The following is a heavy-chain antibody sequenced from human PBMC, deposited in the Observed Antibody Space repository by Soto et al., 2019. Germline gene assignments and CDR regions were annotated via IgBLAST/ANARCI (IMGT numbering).Heavy chain of an antibody. Sequence: QVQLQESGPGLVEPSGTLSLTCAVAGGSITSANWWSWVRQSPGKGLEWIGEIDHSGIASYNPSLRSRVPISVDTSRTHFSLTLISVTAADTAVYYCARDRGVPGRSGRYLAFWGQGTPVTVSS. CDR1: GGSITSANW. J-gene: IGHJ4*02. D-gene: IGHD3-10*01. CDR3: ARDRGVPGRSGRYLAF. CDR2: IDHSGIA. V-gene: IGHV4-4*02.